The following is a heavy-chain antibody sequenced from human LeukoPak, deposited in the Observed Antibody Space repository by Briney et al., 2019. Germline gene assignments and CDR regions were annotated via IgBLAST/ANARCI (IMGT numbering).Heavy chain of an antibody. Sequence: PSETLSLTCTVSGGSINYYYWSWIRQPPGKGLEWIGYMYYSGGTDYNPSLKSRVTISVDTSKNQFSLKMSSVTAADTAVYYCARVVASAGTPYWFDPWGQRTLVTVSS. CDR3: ARVVASAGTPYWFDP. J-gene: IGHJ5*02. CDR2: MYYSGGT. V-gene: IGHV4-59*01. CDR1: GGSINYYY. D-gene: IGHD6-13*01.